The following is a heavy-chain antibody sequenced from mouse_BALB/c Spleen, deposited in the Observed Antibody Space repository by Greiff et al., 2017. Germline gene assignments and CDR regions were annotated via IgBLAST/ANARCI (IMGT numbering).Heavy chain of an antibody. V-gene: IGHV3-6*02. D-gene: IGHD1-1*01. Sequence: EVQLQQSGPGLVKPSQSLSLTCSVTGYSITSGYYWNWIRQFPGNKLEWMGYISYDGSNNYNPSLKNRISITRDTSKNQFFLKLNSVTTEDTATYYCARVGNYGSSYRYAMDYWGQGTSVTVSS. CDR3: ARVGNYGSSYRYAMDY. CDR1: GYSITSGYY. J-gene: IGHJ4*01. CDR2: ISYDGSN.